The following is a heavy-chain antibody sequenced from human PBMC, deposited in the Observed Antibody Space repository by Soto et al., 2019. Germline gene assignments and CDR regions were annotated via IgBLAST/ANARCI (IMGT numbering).Heavy chain of an antibody. D-gene: IGHD3-10*01. Sequence: QVQLVQSGAEVKKPGSSVTVSCKASGGTFSSYTISWVRQAPGQGLEWLGRIIPILGIANYAQKFQGRVTITADNSTSTAYMELSSLRSEDTAGYYCARRSVVGSGRDYYYDYLDVWGQGTTVTVSS. CDR1: GGTFSSYT. V-gene: IGHV1-69*02. J-gene: IGHJ6*03. CDR3: ARRSVVGSGRDYYYDYLDV. CDR2: IIPILGIA.